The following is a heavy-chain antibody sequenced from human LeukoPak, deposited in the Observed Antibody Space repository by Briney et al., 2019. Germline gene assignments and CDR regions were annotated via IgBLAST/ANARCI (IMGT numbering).Heavy chain of an antibody. CDR1: GYSFSSYW. Sequence: GESLKISCQGSGYSFSSYWIAWVRQMPGKGLEWMGIIYPGDSATRYSPSFQGQVTISADKSISTAYLQWSSLKASDTAMYYCARQGRAAAGDLDYWGQGTLVTASS. CDR2: IYPGDSAT. CDR3: ARQGRAAAGDLDY. D-gene: IGHD6-13*01. V-gene: IGHV5-51*01. J-gene: IGHJ4*02.